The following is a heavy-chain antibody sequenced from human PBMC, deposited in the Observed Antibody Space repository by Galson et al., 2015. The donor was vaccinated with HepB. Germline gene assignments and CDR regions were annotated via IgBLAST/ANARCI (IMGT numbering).Heavy chain of an antibody. CDR1: KFSFSDYA. V-gene: IGHV3-23*01. CDR2: LSGSGIST. CDR3: AKDQNCTKSVCYTYFYNGMDV. Sequence: SCAASKFSFSDYAMSWVRQAPGKGLEWLSFLSGSGISTYYANSVKGRFTISRDNSNNMLYMQMNSLRAEDTAVYYCAKDQNCTKSVCYTYFYNGMDVWRQGTTVTVSS. D-gene: IGHD2-8*01. J-gene: IGHJ6*02.